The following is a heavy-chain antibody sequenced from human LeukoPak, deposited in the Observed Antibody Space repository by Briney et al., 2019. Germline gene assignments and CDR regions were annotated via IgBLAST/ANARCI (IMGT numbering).Heavy chain of an antibody. D-gene: IGHD6-13*01. CDR2: TYYRSKWYS. CDR1: GDSVSSTSAA. J-gene: IGHJ4*02. Sequence: SQTLSLTCAISGDSVSSTSAAWNWISPSPSRGLEWLGRTYYRSKWYSDYAVSVRGRITVNPDTSTNQFSLQLNSVTPEDTAVYYCARYTSSWFFDSWGLGTLVTVSS. CDR3: ARYTSSWFFDS. V-gene: IGHV6-1*01.